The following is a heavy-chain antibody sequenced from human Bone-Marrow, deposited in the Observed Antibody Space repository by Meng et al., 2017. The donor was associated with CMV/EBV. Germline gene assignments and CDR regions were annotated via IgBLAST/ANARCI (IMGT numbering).Heavy chain of an antibody. CDR1: GFTFSNSD. CDR2: ISQDGNNK. V-gene: IGHV3-30-3*01. CDR3: ARESLYSYTFDI. D-gene: IGHD2-21*01. J-gene: IGHJ3*02. Sequence: GESLKISCAASGFTFSNSDMNWVRQAPGKGLEWVAVISQDGNNKYYADSVKGRFTISRDNSHNTLYVHMSSLKNEDTALYYCARESLYSYTFDIWGQGTMVTVSS.